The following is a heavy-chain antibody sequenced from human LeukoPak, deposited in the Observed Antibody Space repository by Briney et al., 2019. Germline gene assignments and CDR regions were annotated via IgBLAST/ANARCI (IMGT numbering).Heavy chain of an antibody. V-gene: IGHV1-2*02. J-gene: IGHJ4*02. CDR1: GYTFTGYY. D-gene: IGHD5-12*01. Sequence: GASVKVSFKASGYTFTGYYMHWVRQAPGQGLEWMGLNNPNSGGTNYAQKFQGRVTMTRVTSISTAYMELSRLRSDDTAVYYCARDWGDVDIVATILDYWGQGTLVTVSS. CDR2: NNPNSGGT. CDR3: ARDWGDVDIVATILDY.